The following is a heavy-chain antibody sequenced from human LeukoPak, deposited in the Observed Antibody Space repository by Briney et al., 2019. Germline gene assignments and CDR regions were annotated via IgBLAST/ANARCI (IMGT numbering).Heavy chain of an antibody. J-gene: IGHJ4*02. D-gene: IGHD6-19*01. Sequence: SVKVSCKASGGTFSSYAISWVRQAPGQGLEWMGGIIPVFGTANYAQKFQGRVTITADESTSTAYMELSSLRSEDTAVYYCARPALRSGKYSSGWYLKYYFDYWGQGTLVTVSS. CDR2: IIPVFGTA. V-gene: IGHV1-69*13. CDR3: ARPALRSGKYSSGWYLKYYFDY. CDR1: GGTFSSYA.